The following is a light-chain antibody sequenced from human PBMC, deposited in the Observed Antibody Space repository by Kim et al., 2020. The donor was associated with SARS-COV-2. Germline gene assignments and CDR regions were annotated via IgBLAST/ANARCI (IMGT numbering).Light chain of an antibody. Sequence: SSELTQDPAVSVALGQTVRITCQGDSLRSYYASWYQQKPGQAPVLVIYGKNNRPSGIPDRFSGSSSGNTASLTITGAQAEDEADYYCNSRVSSGNPWVF. V-gene: IGLV3-19*01. CDR1: SLRSYY. CDR2: GKN. CDR3: NSRVSSGNPWV. J-gene: IGLJ3*02.